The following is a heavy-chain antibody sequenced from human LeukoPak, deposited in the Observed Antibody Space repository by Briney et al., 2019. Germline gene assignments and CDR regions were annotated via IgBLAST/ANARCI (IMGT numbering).Heavy chain of an antibody. J-gene: IGHJ4*02. D-gene: IGHD6-19*01. V-gene: IGHV3-48*03. CDR3: ARDGRIAVAGTTLLFDY. CDR1: GFTFSSYE. Sequence: GGSLRLSCAASGFTFSSYEMNWVRQAPGKGLEWVSYISSSGSTIYYADSVKGRFTISRDNAKNSLYLQMNSLRADDTAVYYWARDGRIAVAGTTLLFDYWGQGTLVTVSS. CDR2: ISSSGSTI.